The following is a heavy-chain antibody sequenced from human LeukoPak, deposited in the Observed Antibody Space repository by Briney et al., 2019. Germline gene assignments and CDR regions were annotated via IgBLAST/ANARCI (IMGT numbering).Heavy chain of an antibody. D-gene: IGHD3-16*01. Sequence: PETLSLTCTVSGGSISSYYWSWIRQPPGKGLEWIGYIYYSGSTNYNPSLKSRVTISVDTSKNQFSLKLSSVTAADTAVYYCARGGDREYFDYWGQGTLVTVSS. CDR3: ARGGDREYFDY. V-gene: IGHV4-59*01. CDR2: IYYSGST. J-gene: IGHJ4*02. CDR1: GGSISSYY.